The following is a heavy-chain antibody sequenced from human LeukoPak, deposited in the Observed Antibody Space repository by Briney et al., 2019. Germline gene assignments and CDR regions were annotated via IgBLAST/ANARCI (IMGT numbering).Heavy chain of an antibody. J-gene: IGHJ4*02. CDR1: GFTFSTYW. D-gene: IGHD4-11*01. CDR2: IKEDGSDE. CDR3: AKGGHYNFDY. V-gene: IGHV3-7*01. Sequence: PGGSLRLSCAASGFTFSTYWMRWVRQAPGKGLEWVASIKEDGSDEYYVDSVKGRFSISRDNAKNSLYLQMNSLRTEDTAVYYCAKGGHYNFDYWGQGTLVTVSS.